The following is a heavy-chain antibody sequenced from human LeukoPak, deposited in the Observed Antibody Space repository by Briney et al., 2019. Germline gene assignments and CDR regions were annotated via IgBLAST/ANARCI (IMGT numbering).Heavy chain of an antibody. V-gene: IGHV3-30*18. J-gene: IGHJ6*02. D-gene: IGHD6-19*01. CDR1: GFTFSNYG. Sequence: PGGSLRLSCAASGFTFSNYGMHWVRQAPGKGLEWVAVISYDGSNEYYADSVRGRFTISRDNSKNTLYLQMNSLTAEDTAAYYCAKGGSGIAVYHGMDVWGQGTAVTVSS. CDR3: AKGGSGIAVYHGMDV. CDR2: ISYDGSNE.